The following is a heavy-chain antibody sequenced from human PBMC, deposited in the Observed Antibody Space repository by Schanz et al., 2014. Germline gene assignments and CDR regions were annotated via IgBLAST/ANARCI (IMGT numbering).Heavy chain of an antibody. CDR3: ARDHTTESYYSAGPPIDY. V-gene: IGHV3-23*01. CDR1: GFSFTTYA. J-gene: IGHJ4*02. CDR2: ISSGGGST. Sequence: EVQLLESGGGLVQPGGSLRLSCASSGFSFTTYAMSWVRQAPGKGLEWVSSISSGGGSTYYADSVKGRFTISRDNSKNTLYLQMNSLRAEDTVVYYCARDHTTESYYSAGPPIDYWGQGTLLTVSS. D-gene: IGHD1-26*01.